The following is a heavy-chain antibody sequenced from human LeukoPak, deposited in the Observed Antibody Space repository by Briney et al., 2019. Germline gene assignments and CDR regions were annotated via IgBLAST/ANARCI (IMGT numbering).Heavy chain of an antibody. CDR3: ARDNGVTMIVVVIYYFDY. CDR2: INPSGGST. Sequence: ASVKVSCKASGYTFTSYYMHWVRQAPGQGLEWMGIINPSGGSTSYAQKFQGRVTMTRDTSTSTVYMELSSLRSEDTAVYYCARDNGVTMIVVVIYYFDYWGQGTLVTVSS. D-gene: IGHD3-22*01. CDR1: GYTFTSYY. J-gene: IGHJ4*02. V-gene: IGHV1-46*01.